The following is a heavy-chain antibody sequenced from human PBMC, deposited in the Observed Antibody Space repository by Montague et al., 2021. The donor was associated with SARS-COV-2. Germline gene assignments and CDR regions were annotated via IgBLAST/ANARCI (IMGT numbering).Heavy chain of an antibody. J-gene: IGHJ4*02. D-gene: IGHD3-22*01. CDR1: GGSISSYY. CDR2: IYYSGST. V-gene: IGHV4-59*12. CDR3: ARGHLSVSMIVVVFTSASYYFDY. Sequence: SETRSLTCTVSGGSISSYYWSWIRQPPGKGLEWIGYIYYSGSTNYNPSLKSRVTISVDTSKNQFSLKLTSVTAADTAVYFCARGHLSVSMIVVVFTSASYYFDYWGQGAQVTVSS.